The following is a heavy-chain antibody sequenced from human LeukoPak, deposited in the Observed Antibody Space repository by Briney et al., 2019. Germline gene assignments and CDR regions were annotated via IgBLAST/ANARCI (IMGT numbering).Heavy chain of an antibody. CDR2: IERDGSVR. V-gene: IGHV3-7*01. J-gene: IGHJ4*02. D-gene: IGHD3-16*01. CDR1: GFTFSDYW. Sequence: GGSLRLSYTASGFTFSDYWMGWVRQAPGKCLEWVADIERDGSVRNYVDSVKGRFTISRDNAKKTLYLQMNSLRVEDTGVYYCARELWPGDYWGQGTLVTVSS. CDR3: ARELWPGDY.